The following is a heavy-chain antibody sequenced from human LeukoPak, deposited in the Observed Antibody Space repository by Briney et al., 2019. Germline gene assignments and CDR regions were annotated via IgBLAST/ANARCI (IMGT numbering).Heavy chain of an antibody. CDR3: ARDYEVVFGTPLY. V-gene: IGHV3-30-3*01. CDR2: ISYDGSNK. CDR1: GFTFSSYA. Sequence: GGSLRLSCAASGFTFSSYAMHWVRQAPGKGLEWVAVISYDGSNKYYADSVKGRFTISRDNSKNTLYLQMNSLRAEDTAVYYCARDYEVVFGTPLYWGQGTLVTVSS. D-gene: IGHD3/OR15-3a*01. J-gene: IGHJ4*02.